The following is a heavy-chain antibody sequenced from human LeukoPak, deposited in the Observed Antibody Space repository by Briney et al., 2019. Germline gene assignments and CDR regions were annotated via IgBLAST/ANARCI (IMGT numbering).Heavy chain of an antibody. CDR1: GFTFSSYS. D-gene: IGHD3-16*02. Sequence: PGGSLRFSCAASGFTFSSYSMNWVRQAPGNGLEWVSSISSSSSYIYYADSVKGRFTISRDNAKNSLYLQMNSLRAEDTAVYYCARDHDYVWGSYRGLDYWGQGTLVTVSS. V-gene: IGHV3-21*01. CDR3: ARDHDYVWGSYRGLDY. J-gene: IGHJ4*02. CDR2: ISSSSSYI.